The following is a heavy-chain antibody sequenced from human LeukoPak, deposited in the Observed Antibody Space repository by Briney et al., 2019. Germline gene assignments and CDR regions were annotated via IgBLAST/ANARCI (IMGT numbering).Heavy chain of an antibody. CDR3: ARVSIAVAGDWYYFDY. CDR1: GFXLGEYA. D-gene: IGHD6-19*01. J-gene: IGHJ4*02. V-gene: IGHV3-49*04. CDR2: IRDKARGGTT. Sequence: PGRSLRLSCTASGFXLGEYALSSVRQAPGKGLEWLGLIRDKARGGTTEYAASVKGRFTISRDDSKNSLYLQMNSLKTEDTAVYYCARVSIAVAGDWYYFDYWGQGTLVTVSS.